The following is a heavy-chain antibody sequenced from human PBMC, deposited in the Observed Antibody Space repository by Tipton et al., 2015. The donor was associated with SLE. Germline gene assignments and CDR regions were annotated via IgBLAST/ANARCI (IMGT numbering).Heavy chain of an antibody. CDR2: IYYSGST. V-gene: IGHV4-59*01. CDR3: ARLIVGAGKWFDP. Sequence: GSLRLSCTVSGGSISSYYWSWIRQPPGKGLEWIGYIYYSGSTNYNPSLKSRVTISVDTSKNQFSLKLSSVTAADTAVYYCARLIVGAGKWFDPWGQGTLVTVSS. CDR1: GGSISSYY. J-gene: IGHJ5*02. D-gene: IGHD1-26*01.